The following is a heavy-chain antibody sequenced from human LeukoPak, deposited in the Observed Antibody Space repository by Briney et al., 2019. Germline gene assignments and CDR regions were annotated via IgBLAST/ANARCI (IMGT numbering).Heavy chain of an antibody. J-gene: IGHJ4*02. Sequence: GGSLRLSRAASGFTFSSYAMSWVRQAPGKGLEWVSGISSGSDTTFYANSVKGRFTISRDNSKNTLYLQMNSLRAEDTAVYYCAQVQASGVGAPNYWGQGTLLTVSS. V-gene: IGHV3-23*01. CDR1: GFTFSSYA. CDR3: AQVQASGVGAPNY. CDR2: ISSGSDTT. D-gene: IGHD1-26*01.